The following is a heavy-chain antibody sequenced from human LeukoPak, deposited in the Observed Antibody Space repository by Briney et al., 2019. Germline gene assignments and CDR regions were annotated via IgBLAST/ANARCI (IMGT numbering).Heavy chain of an antibody. CDR2: IKQDGSEK. Sequence: PGGSLRLSCAASGFTFSSYWMSWVRQAPGKGLEWVANIKQDGSEKYYVDSVKGRFTISRDNAKNSLYLQMNSLRAEDTAVYYCAKDLRYFDWLSGYWGQGTLVTVSS. D-gene: IGHD3-9*01. CDR3: AKDLRYFDWLSGY. CDR1: GFTFSSYW. V-gene: IGHV3-7*01. J-gene: IGHJ4*02.